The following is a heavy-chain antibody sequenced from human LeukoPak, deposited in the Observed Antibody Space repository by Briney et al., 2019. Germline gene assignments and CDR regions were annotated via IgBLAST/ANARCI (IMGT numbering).Heavy chain of an antibody. CDR1: GGSISSGDYY. V-gene: IGHV4-30-4*01. CDR2: IYYSGST. Sequence: SSETLSLTCTVSGGSISSGDYYWSWIRQPPGKGLEWIGYIYYSGSTYYNPSLKSRVTISVDTSKNQFSLKLSSVTAADTAVYYCARADYYDSSGYHDAFDIWGQGTMVTVSS. CDR3: ARADYYDSSGYHDAFDI. J-gene: IGHJ3*02. D-gene: IGHD3-22*01.